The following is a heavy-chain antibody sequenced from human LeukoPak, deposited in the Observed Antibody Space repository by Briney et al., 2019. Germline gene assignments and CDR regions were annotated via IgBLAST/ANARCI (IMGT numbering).Heavy chain of an antibody. J-gene: IGHJ4*02. CDR1: GGTFSSYA. CDR3: AKEPSYDILTGYYNVREYYFDY. V-gene: IGHV1-69*10. Sequence: ASVKVSCKASGGTFSSYAISWVRQGPGQGLEWMGRIIPILGIANYAQKFQGRVTITADKSTSTAYMELSSVRSEDTAVYYCAKEPSYDILTGYYNVREYYFDYWGQGTLVTVSS. CDR2: IIPILGIA. D-gene: IGHD3-9*01.